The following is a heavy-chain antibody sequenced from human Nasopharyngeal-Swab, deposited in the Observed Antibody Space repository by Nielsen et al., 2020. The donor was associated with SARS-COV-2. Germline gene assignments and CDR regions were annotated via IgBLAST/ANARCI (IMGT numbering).Heavy chain of an antibody. CDR2: ISWDGGST. V-gene: IGHV3-43*01. CDR1: GFTFDDYT. CDR3: AKGLGYCSSTSCYAGNENYGMDV. Sequence: GVLKISCAASGFTFDDYTMHWVRQAPGKGLEWVSLISWDGGSTYYADSVKGRFTISRDNSKNSLYLQMNSLRTEDTALYYCAKGLGYCSSTSCYAGNENYGMDVWGQGTTVTVSS. J-gene: IGHJ6*02. D-gene: IGHD2-2*01.